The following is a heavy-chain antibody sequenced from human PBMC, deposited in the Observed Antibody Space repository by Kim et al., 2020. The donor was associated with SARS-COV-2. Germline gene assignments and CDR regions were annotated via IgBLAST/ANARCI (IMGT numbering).Heavy chain of an antibody. V-gene: IGHV1-3*01. CDR3: ARGLFYYDSSGPVDY. D-gene: IGHD3-22*01. CDR2: INAGNGNT. J-gene: IGHJ4*02. CDR1: GYTFTSYA. Sequence: ASVKVSCKASGYTFTSYAMHLVRQAPGQRLEWMGWINAGNGNTKYSQKFQGRVTITRDTSASNANKELSSLRYEDMAVYYCARGLFYYDSSGPVDYCGQG.